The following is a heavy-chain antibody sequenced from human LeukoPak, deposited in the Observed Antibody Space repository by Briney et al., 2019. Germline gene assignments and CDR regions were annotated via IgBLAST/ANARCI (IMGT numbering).Heavy chain of an antibody. CDR3: AKSNRYCNSDSCYEAFDI. D-gene: IGHD2-2*01. V-gene: IGHV4-59*03. CDR2: IYDSGSP. CDR1: GASISIYS. Sequence: SETLSLTCTVSGASISIYSWSWLRQPPGQGLEWIGYIYDSGSPNYNPSLKSRVSMSVDASRNQFSLKVNSVTVAETAVYYCAKSNRYCNSDSCYEAFDIWGRGTMVTVSS. J-gene: IGHJ3*02.